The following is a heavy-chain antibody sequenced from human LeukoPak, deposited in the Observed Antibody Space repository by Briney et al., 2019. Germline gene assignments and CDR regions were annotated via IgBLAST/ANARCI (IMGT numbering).Heavy chain of an antibody. CDR1: GASISSSTDY. J-gene: IGHJ4*02. CDR2: IYYSGST. CDR3: ARQDEKYYFDY. Sequence: SETLSLTCTVSGASISSSTDYWGWIRQPPGKGLERIANIYYSGSTYYNPSLKSRVTISVDTSKNQFSLKLSSVTAADTAVYYCARQDEKYYFDYWGQGTLVTVSS. V-gene: IGHV4-39*01.